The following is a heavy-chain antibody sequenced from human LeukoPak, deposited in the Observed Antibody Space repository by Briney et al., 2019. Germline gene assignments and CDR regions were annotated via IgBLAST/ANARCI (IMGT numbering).Heavy chain of an antibody. CDR2: ISYDGSNK. CDR1: GFTFSSYA. CDR3: ASNKGPPIERLWLRLDY. J-gene: IGHJ4*02. V-gene: IGHV3-30-3*01. Sequence: GGSLRLSCAASGFTFSSYAMHWVRQAPGKGLEWVAVISYDGSNKYYADSVKGRFTISRDNSKNTLYLQMNSLRAEDTAVYYCASNKGPPIERLWLRLDYWGQGTLVTVSS. D-gene: IGHD5-18*01.